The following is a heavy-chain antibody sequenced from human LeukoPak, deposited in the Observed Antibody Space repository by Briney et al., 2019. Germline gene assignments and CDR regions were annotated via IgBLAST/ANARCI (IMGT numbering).Heavy chain of an antibody. Sequence: PGGSLRLSCAASGFTFRSVWMNWVRQAPGKGLEWVGRIKKETDGSTTDYAAPVNGRFTISRDDSQNMLYLQMNSLKTEDTAVYYCTTEPGGIGVFDGYWGQGTLVTVSS. J-gene: IGHJ4*02. V-gene: IGHV3-15*01. CDR1: GFTFRSVW. D-gene: IGHD6-19*01. CDR2: IKKETDGSTT. CDR3: TTEPGGIGVFDGY.